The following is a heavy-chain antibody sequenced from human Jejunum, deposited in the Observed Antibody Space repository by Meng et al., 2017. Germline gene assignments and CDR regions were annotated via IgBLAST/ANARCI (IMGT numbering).Heavy chain of an antibody. Sequence: GGSLRLSCAASGFTFSHYEMTWVRQAPGKGLEWVAYISSRGETIYYADSVRGRFTIARDDATNSLYLQMNSLRAEDTALYYCSRGWGRSGVAPSDAALSEFDYWGQGTLVTVSS. CDR2: ISSRGETI. D-gene: IGHD2-15*01. J-gene: IGHJ4*02. CDR1: GFTFSHYE. V-gene: IGHV3-48*03. CDR3: SRGWGRSGVAPSDAALSEFDY.